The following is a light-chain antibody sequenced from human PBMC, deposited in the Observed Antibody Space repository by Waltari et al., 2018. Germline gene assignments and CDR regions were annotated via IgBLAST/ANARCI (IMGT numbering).Light chain of an antibody. V-gene: IGKV3-20*01. J-gene: IGKJ2*01. CDR2: GAS. CDR1: QRVSSSY. Sequence: EIVLTQSPGTLSLSPGERATLSCRASQRVSSSYLAWYQQKPGQAPRLLIYGASSRATGSPDRFSGSGSGTDFTLTISRLEPEDFAVYYCQQYGSSPPRVYTFGQGTKLEIK. CDR3: QQYGSSPPRVYT.